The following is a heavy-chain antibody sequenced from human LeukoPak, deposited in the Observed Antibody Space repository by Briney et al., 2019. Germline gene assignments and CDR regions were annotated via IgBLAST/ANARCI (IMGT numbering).Heavy chain of an antibody. D-gene: IGHD3-10*01. CDR3: ARVSYYGPYD. CDR2: IYYSGST. Sequence: SETLSLTCTVSGGSISSYYWSWIRQPPGKGLEWIGYIYYSGSTNYNPSLKSRVTISVDTSKNQFSLKLSSVTAADTAVYYCARVSYYGPYDWGQGALVTVSS. V-gene: IGHV4-59*01. CDR1: GGSISSYY. J-gene: IGHJ4*02.